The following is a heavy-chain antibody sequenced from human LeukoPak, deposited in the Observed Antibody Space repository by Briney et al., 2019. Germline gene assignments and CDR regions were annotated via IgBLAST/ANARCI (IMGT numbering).Heavy chain of an antibody. Sequence: QPGESLRLSCAASGFTFSRYAMSWVRQAPGKGLEWVSAISGSGTITYYADSVKGRFTISRDNSKDTLYLQMNSLRAEDTAIYFCAILTTHSSSSQFDYWGQGTLVILSS. CDR3: AILTTHSSSSQFDY. V-gene: IGHV3-23*01. D-gene: IGHD6-6*01. CDR2: ISGSGTIT. CDR1: GFTFSRYA. J-gene: IGHJ4*02.